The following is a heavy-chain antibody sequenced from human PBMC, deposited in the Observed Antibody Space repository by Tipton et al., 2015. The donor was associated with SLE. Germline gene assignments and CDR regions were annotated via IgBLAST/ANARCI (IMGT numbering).Heavy chain of an antibody. D-gene: IGHD3-9*01. CDR2: IKQDGSEK. CDR1: GFTFSSYW. CDR3: ARGGSQGRYFDWLLYYFDY. Sequence: SLRLSCAASGFTFSSYWMSWVRQAPGKGLEWVANIKQDGSEKYYVDSVKGRFTISRDNAKNSLYLQMNSLRAEDTAVYYCARGGSQGRYFDWLLYYFDYWGQGTLVTVSS. V-gene: IGHV3-7*03. J-gene: IGHJ4*02.